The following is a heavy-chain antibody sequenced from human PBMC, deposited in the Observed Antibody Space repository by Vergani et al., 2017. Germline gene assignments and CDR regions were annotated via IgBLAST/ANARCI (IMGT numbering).Heavy chain of an antibody. CDR3: ATGQGSYYERSGRLEGFDP. V-gene: IGHV3-23*01. CDR1: GFTFSSYA. J-gene: IGHJ5*02. Sequence: EVQLLESGGGLVQPGGSLRLSCAASGFTFSSYAMSWVRQAPGKGLEWVSAISGSGGSTYYADSVKGRFTISRDNSKNTLYLQMNSLRAEDTAVYYCATGQGSYYERSGRLEGFDPWGQGALVTVSS. D-gene: IGHD3-22*01. CDR2: ISGSGGST.